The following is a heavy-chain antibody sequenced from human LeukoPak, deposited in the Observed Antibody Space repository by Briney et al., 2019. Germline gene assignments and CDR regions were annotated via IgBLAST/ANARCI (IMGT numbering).Heavy chain of an antibody. CDR2: IYHSGST. Sequence: PSETLSLTCSVSGASMRNFYWSWIRQPPGKGLEWIGSIYHSGSTYYNPSLKSRVTISVDTSKNQFSLKLSSVTAADTAVYYCARDLIVGVAGNWFDPWGQGTLVTVSS. CDR3: ARDLIVGVAGNWFDP. V-gene: IGHV4-38-2*02. CDR1: GASMRNFY. J-gene: IGHJ5*02. D-gene: IGHD6-19*01.